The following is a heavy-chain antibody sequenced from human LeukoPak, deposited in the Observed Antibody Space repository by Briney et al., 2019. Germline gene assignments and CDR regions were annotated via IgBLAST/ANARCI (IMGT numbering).Heavy chain of an antibody. CDR3: ARSDQLRWFGDPRRPYYYGMDV. J-gene: IGHJ6*02. Sequence: GESLKISCKASGYSFPEYWIGWVRQVPGKGLEWMGIIYPGDSDTRYRPSFQGQVTISADKSISTAYLQWNSLKASDTAMYYCARSDQLRWFGDPRRPYYYGMDVWGQGTTVTVSS. CDR1: GYSFPEYW. CDR2: IYPGDSDT. V-gene: IGHV5-51*01. D-gene: IGHD3-10*01.